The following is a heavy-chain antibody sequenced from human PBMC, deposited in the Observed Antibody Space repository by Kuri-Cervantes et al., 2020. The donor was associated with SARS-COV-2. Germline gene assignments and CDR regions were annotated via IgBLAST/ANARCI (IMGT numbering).Heavy chain of an antibody. CDR2: IWYDGSNK. CDR1: GFTFSSYG. J-gene: IGHJ4*02. CDR3: ARDRHLAVAGHFDY. Sequence: GESLKISCAASGFTFSSYGMHWVRQAPGKGLEWVAVIWYDGSNKYYADSVKGRFTISRDNAKNTVYLQMNSLRAEDTAVYYCARDRHLAVAGHFDYWGQGTLVTVSS. V-gene: IGHV3-33*01. D-gene: IGHD6-19*01.